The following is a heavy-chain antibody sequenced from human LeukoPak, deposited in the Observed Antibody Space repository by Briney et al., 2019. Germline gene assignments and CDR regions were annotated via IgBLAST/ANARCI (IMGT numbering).Heavy chain of an antibody. CDR3: ARDRIAAAAFDI. CDR1: GFTFSSYS. D-gene: IGHD6-13*01. J-gene: IGHJ3*02. Sequence: GGSLSLSCAASGFTFSSYSMNWVRQAPGKGLEWVSSISSSSSYIYYADSVKGRFTISRDNAKNSLYLQMNSLRAEDTAVYYCARDRIAAAAFDIWGQGTMVTVSS. CDR2: ISSSSSYI. V-gene: IGHV3-21*01.